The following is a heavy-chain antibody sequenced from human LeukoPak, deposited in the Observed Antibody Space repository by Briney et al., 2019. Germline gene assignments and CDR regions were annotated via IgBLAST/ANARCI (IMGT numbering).Heavy chain of an antibody. CDR1: GFTFSSYA. CDR2: IWYDDGSNK. V-gene: IGHV3-33*01. CDR3: ARDFSDVDTVPPA. Sequence: AGGSLRLSCAASGFTFSSYAMHWVRQAPGKGLEWVAVIWYDDGSNKYYADSVKGRFTISRDNSKNTVYLQMESLRAEDTAVYYCARDFSDVDTVPPAWGQGTLVIVSS. J-gene: IGHJ1*01. D-gene: IGHD5-18*01.